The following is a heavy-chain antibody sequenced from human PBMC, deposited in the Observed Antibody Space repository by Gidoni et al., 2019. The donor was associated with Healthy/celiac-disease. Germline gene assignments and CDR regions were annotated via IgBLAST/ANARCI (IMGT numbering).Heavy chain of an antibody. CDR2: IYYSGCT. D-gene: IGHD6-19*01. CDR3: ARMGGGIAVAGTSDY. Sequence: QVQLQESGPGLVKPSQTLSLTSTVSGASTSSDYWSWIRQPPGKGLELIGYIYYSGCTNYNPSLKSRVTISVDTTKNQFSLKLSSVTAADTAVYYCARMGGGIAVAGTSDYWGQGTLVTVSS. J-gene: IGHJ4*02. V-gene: IGHV4-59*01. CDR1: GASTSSDY.